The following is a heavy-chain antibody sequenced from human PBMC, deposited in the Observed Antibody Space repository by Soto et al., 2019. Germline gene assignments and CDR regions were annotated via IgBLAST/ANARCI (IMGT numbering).Heavy chain of an antibody. Sequence: GGSLRLSCAASGFTFSSYSMNWVRQAPGKGLEWVSSISSSSSYIYYADSVKGRFTISRDNAKNSLYLQMNSLRAEETAVYYCAREGARFGELLRPFDYWGQGTLVTVSS. CDR2: ISSSSSYI. CDR1: GFTFSSYS. CDR3: AREGARFGELLRPFDY. D-gene: IGHD3-10*01. J-gene: IGHJ4*02. V-gene: IGHV3-21*01.